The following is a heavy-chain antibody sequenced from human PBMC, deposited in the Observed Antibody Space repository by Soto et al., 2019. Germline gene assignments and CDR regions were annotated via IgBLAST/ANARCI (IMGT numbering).Heavy chain of an antibody. CDR1: GGSFSGYY. Sequence: SETLSLTCAVYGGSFSGYYWSWIRQPPGKGLEWIGEINHSGSTNYNPSLKSRVTISVDTSKNQFSLKLGSVTAADTAVYYCARASSTSCYGLGSCFSSNYYYYMDVWGKGTTVTVSS. CDR3: ARASSTSCYGLGSCFSSNYYYYMDV. V-gene: IGHV4-34*01. J-gene: IGHJ6*03. CDR2: INHSGST. D-gene: IGHD2-2*01.